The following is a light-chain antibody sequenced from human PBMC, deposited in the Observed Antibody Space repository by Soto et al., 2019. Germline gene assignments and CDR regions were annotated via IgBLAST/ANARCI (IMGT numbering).Light chain of an antibody. V-gene: IGKV3-20*01. CDR3: QQYGNSWT. CDR2: GAS. CDR1: QSVSSSY. Sequence: EIVLTQSPGTLSLSPGERATLSCRASQSVSSSYLAWYQQKPGQAPMLLIYGASSSATGIPDRFSGSGSGTEFTLTISRLEPEDFAVYYCQQYGNSWTFGQGTKVDIK. J-gene: IGKJ1*01.